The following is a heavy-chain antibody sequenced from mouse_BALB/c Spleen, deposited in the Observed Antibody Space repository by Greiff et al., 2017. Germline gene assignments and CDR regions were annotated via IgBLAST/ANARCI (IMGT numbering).Heavy chain of an antibody. Sequence: EVKLMESGGGLVKPGGSLKLSCAASGFTFSSYTMSWVRQTPEKRLEWVATISSGGSYTYYPDSVKGRFTISRDNAKNTLYLQMSSLKSEDTAMYYCTREDYYDYAMDYWGQGTSVTVSS. J-gene: IGHJ4*01. CDR1: GFTFSSYT. CDR3: TREDYYDYAMDY. CDR2: ISSGGSYT. D-gene: IGHD1-1*01. V-gene: IGHV5-6-4*01.